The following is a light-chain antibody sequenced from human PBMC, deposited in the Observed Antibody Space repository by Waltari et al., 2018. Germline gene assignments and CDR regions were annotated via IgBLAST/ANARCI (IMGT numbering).Light chain of an antibody. CDR2: TVS. V-gene: IGKV2-30*01. CDR1: QSIVSSDGTTY. J-gene: IGKJ1*01. CDR3: MQATYWPWT. Sequence: AVMTQSPPSLPVTLGQSASISCMSSQSIVSSDGTTYLSWFQQRPGQSPRRLIYTVSNRDSGVPDRFSGSGSGTDFTLKISRVEAEDVGVYYCMQATYWPWTFGQGTKVEIK.